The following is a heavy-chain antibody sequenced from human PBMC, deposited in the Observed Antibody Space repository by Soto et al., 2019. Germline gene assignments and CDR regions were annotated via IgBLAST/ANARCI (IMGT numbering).Heavy chain of an antibody. Sequence: GGSLRLSCAASGFAFSSYWMHWVRQAPGKGLVWVSHINSDGGSTSYADSVKGRFTISRDNAKNTLYVQMNSLRAEDTAVYYCARDSGYSYGYAHWGQGTLVTVSS. CDR3: ARDSGYSYGYAH. CDR2: INSDGGST. D-gene: IGHD5-18*01. V-gene: IGHV3-74*01. J-gene: IGHJ4*02. CDR1: GFAFSSYW.